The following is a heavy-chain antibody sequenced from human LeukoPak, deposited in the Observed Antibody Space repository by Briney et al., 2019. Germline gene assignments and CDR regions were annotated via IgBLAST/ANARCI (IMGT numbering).Heavy chain of an antibody. CDR2: IYHSGST. J-gene: IGHJ4*02. CDR3: ASSEQWLVKGGKFDY. D-gene: IGHD6-19*01. V-gene: IGHV4-59*12. CDR1: GGSISSYY. Sequence: SETLSLTCTVSGGSISSYYWSWIRQPPGKGLEWIGEIYHSGSTNYNPSLKSRVTISVDKSKNQFSLKLSSVTAADTAVYYCASSEQWLVKGGKFDYWGQGTLVTVSS.